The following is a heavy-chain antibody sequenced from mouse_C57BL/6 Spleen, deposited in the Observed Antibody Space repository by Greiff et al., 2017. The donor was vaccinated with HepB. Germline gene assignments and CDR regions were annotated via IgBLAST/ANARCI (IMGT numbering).Heavy chain of an antibody. J-gene: IGHJ2*01. CDR2: INPYNGDT. Sequence: VRRRRAGAELVKPVWAVKVSCKASGYSFTGYFMNWVMQSHGKSLEWIGRINPYNGDTFYNQKFKGKATLTVDKSSSTAHMELRSLTSEDSAVYDCARDDYDGYWGQGTTLTVSS. CDR1: GYSFTGYF. CDR3: ARDDYDGY. D-gene: IGHD2-4*01. V-gene: IGHV1-20*01.